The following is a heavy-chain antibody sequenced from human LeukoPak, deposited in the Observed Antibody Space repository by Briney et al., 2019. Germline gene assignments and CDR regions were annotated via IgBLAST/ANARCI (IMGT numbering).Heavy chain of an antibody. CDR1: GYTFTGYY. V-gene: IGHV1-2*02. CDR3: ARVAGEYSSSFVLDY. D-gene: IGHD6-6*01. Sequence: ASVKVSCKASGYTFTGYYMHWVRQAPGQGLEWMGWINPNSGGTNYAQKFQGRVTMTRDTSISTAYMELSRLRSDDTAVCYCARVAGEYSSSFVLDYWGQGTLVTVSS. CDR2: INPNSGGT. J-gene: IGHJ4*02.